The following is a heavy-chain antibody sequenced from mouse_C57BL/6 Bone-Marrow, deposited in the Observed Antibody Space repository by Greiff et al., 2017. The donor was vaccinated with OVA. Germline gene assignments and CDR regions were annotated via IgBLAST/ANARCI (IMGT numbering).Heavy chain of an antibody. Sequence: VQLQQSGPELVKPGASVKISCKASGYSFTDYNMNWVQQSNGKSLEWIGVINPNYGTTSYNQKFKGKATLTLDQSSSTAYMQLNSLTSEDSAVYYCAFYYGSSYRYFDVWGTGTTVTVSS. J-gene: IGHJ1*03. CDR3: AFYYGSSYRYFDV. CDR1: GYSFTDYN. D-gene: IGHD1-1*01. V-gene: IGHV1-39*01. CDR2: INPNYGTT.